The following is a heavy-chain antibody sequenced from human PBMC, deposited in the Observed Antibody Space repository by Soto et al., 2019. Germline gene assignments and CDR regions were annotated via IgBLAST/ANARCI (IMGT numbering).Heavy chain of an antibody. CDR3: ARVPRGCSSTSCYYYGMDV. CDR2: IGTAGDT. D-gene: IGHD2-2*01. V-gene: IGHV3-13*01. CDR1: GFTFSSYD. J-gene: IGHJ6*02. Sequence: GGSLRLSCAASGFTFSSYDMHWVRQATGKGLEWVSAIGTAGDTYYPGSVKGRFTISRENAKNSLYLQMNSLRAEDTAVYYCARVPRGCSSTSCYYYGMDVWGQGTTVTVSS.